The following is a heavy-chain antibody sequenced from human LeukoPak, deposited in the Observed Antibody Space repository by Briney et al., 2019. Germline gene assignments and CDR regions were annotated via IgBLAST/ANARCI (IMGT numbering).Heavy chain of an antibody. Sequence: GASVKVSCKASGGTFNTYSFSWVRQAPGQGLEWMGRIIPILDMTDYAQKFQGRVTITADKSTTAAYMELSSLRSEDTAVYLCAIDRAAHYYYYAMDVWGQGTTLTVSS. D-gene: IGHD3-10*01. CDR2: IIPILDMT. J-gene: IGHJ6*02. CDR3: AIDRAAHYYYYAMDV. V-gene: IGHV1-69*04. CDR1: GGTFNTYS.